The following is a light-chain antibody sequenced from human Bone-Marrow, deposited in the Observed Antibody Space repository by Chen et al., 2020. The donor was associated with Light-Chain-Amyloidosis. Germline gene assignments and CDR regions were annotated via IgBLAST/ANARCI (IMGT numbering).Light chain of an antibody. CDR2: AAS. Sequence: AIRMTQSPSSFSASTGDRVTITWRASQGISSYLAWYQQKPGKAPKLLIYAASTLQSGVPSRFSCSGSGTDFTLTISCLQSEDFATYYCQQYYSYPPTFGGGTKVEIK. J-gene: IGKJ4*01. V-gene: IGKV1-8*01. CDR1: QGISSY. CDR3: QQYYSYPPT.